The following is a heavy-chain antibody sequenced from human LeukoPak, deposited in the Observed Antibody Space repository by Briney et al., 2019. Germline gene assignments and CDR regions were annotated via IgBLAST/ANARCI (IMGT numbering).Heavy chain of an antibody. CDR1: GGSISSSNYY. CDR3: ARGVSEQWVFPSVY. D-gene: IGHD6-19*01. V-gene: IGHV4-39*01. CDR2: IYYSGST. Sequence: SETLSLTCTVSGGSISSSNYYWGWIRQPPGKGLGWIGHIYYSGSTYYNPSLKSRVTISVDTSKKQLSPKLSSVTAADTAVYYRARGVSEQWVFPSVYWGQGTLVTVSS. J-gene: IGHJ4*02.